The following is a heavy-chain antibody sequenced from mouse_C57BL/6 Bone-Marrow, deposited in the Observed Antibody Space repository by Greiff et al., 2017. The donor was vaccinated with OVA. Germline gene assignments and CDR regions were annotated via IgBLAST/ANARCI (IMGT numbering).Heavy chain of an antibody. J-gene: IGHJ3*01. CDR2: IDPSDSYT. D-gene: IGHD2-5*01. V-gene: IGHV1-69*01. CDR1: GYTFTSYW. CDR3: ATPYYSKWGFAY. Sequence: QVQLQQPGAELVMPGASVKLSCKASGYTFTSYWMHWVKQRPGQGLEWIGEIDPSDSYTNYNQKFKGKSTLTVDKSSSTAYMQLSSLTSEDSAVYYCATPYYSKWGFAYWGQGTLVTVSA.